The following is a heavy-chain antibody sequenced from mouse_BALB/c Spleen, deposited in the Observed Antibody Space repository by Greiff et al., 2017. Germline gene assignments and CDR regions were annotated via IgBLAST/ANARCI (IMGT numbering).Heavy chain of an antibody. CDR3: ARSEGSSYGFAY. CDR1: GYTFTSYW. Sequence: VQLQESGAELAKPGASVKMSCKASGYTFTSYWMHWVKQRPGQGLEWIGYINPSTGYTEYNQKFKDKATLTADKSSSTAYMQLSSLTSEDSAVYYCARSEGSSYGFAYWGQGTLVTVSA. CDR2: INPSTGYT. V-gene: IGHV1-7*01. J-gene: IGHJ3*01. D-gene: IGHD1-1*01.